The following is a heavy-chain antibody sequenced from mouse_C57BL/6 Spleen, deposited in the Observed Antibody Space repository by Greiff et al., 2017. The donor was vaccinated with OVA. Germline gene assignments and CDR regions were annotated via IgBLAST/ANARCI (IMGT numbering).Heavy chain of an antibody. Sequence: EVKLMESEGGLVQPGSSMKLSCTASGFTFSDYYMAWVRQVPEKGLEWVANINYDGSSTYYLDSLKSRFIISRDNAKNILYLQMSSLKSEDTATYYCARGGIYYDTGGYFDYWGQGTTLTVSS. V-gene: IGHV5-16*01. CDR3: ARGGIYYDTGGYFDY. CDR1: GFTFSDYY. D-gene: IGHD2-4*01. J-gene: IGHJ2*01. CDR2: INYDGSST.